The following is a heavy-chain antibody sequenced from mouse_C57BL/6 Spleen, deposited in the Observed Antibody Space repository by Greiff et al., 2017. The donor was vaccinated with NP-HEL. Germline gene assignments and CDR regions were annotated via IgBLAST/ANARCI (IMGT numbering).Heavy chain of an antibody. Sequence: EVKLQESGTVLARPGASVKMSCKTSGYTFTSYWMHWVKQRPGQGLEWIGAIYPGNSDTSYNQKFKGKAKLTAATSASTAYMGLSSLTNEDSAVYYCTRSLVMGLRFFDYWGQGTTLTVSS. CDR3: TRSLVMGLRFFDY. D-gene: IGHD1-1*01. V-gene: IGHV1-5*01. CDR1: GYTFTSYW. CDR2: IYPGNSDT. J-gene: IGHJ2*01.